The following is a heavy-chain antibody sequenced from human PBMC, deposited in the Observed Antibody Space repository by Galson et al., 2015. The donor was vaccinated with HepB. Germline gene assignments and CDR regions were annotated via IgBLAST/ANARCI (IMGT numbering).Heavy chain of an antibody. CDR3: ARSHAPYSSSNDAFDI. J-gene: IGHJ3*02. D-gene: IGHD6-13*01. CDR2: ISYDGSNK. Sequence: SLRLSCAASGFTFSSYAMHWVRQAPGKGLEWVAVISYDGSNKYYADSVKGRFTISRDNSKNTLYLQMNSLRAEDTAVYYCARSHAPYSSSNDAFDIWGQGTMVTVSS. V-gene: IGHV3-30*04. CDR1: GFTFSSYA.